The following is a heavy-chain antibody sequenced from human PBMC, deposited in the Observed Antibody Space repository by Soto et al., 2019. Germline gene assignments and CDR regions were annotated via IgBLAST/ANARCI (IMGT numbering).Heavy chain of an antibody. CDR3: ARGGDYDILTGLFDY. V-gene: IGHV1-69*13. J-gene: IGHJ4*02. Sequence: APVKVSCKASGGTFSIYAISLVRQAPGQGLEWMGGIIPLFGTANYAQKFQGRVTITADESTSTAYMELSSLRSEDTAVYYCARGGDYDILTGLFDYWGQGTLVTVSS. D-gene: IGHD3-9*01. CDR1: GGTFSIYA. CDR2: IIPLFGTA.